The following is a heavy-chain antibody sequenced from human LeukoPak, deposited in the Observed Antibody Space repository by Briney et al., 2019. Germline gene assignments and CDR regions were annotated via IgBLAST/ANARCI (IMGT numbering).Heavy chain of an antibody. CDR3: ARDLGSGWFHDYYYYGMDV. CDR1: GFTFSDYY. CDR2: ISSSSSYT. Sequence: PGGSLRLSCAASGFTFSDYYMSWIRQAPGKGLEWVSYISSSSSYTNYADSVKGRFTISRDNAKNSLYLQMNSLRAEDTAVYYCARDLGSGWFHDYYYYGMDVWGQGTTVTVSS. V-gene: IGHV3-11*05. D-gene: IGHD6-19*01. J-gene: IGHJ6*02.